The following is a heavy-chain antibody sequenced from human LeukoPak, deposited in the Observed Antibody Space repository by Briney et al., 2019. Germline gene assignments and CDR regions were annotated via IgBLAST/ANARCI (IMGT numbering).Heavy chain of an antibody. J-gene: IGHJ4*02. Sequence: SETLSLTCTVSGGSISSYYWSWIRQPPGKGLKWIGHIYYSGSTNYNPSLKSRVTISVDTSKNQFSLKLSSVTAADTAVYYCARAEGATPHFDYWGQGTLVTVSS. CDR3: ARAEGATPHFDY. CDR2: IYYSGST. CDR1: GGSISSYY. D-gene: IGHD1-26*01. V-gene: IGHV4-59*01.